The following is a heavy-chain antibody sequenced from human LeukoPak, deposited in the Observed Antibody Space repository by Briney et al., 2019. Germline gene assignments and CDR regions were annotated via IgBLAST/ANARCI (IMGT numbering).Heavy chain of an antibody. J-gene: IGHJ6*02. CDR2: IYTSGST. CDR3: AREDCSSTSCYNYYYYYGMDV. CDR1: GGSISIYY. D-gene: IGHD2-2*01. Sequence: SETLSLTCTVSGGSISIYYWSWIRQPAGKGLEWIGRIYTSGSTNYNPSLKSRVTMSVDTSKNQFSLKLSSVTAADTAVYYCAREDCSSTSCYNYYYYYGMDVWGQGTTVTVSS. V-gene: IGHV4-4*07.